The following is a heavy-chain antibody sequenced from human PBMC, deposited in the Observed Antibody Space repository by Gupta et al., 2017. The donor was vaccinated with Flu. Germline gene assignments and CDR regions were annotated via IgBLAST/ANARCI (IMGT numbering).Heavy chain of an antibody. V-gene: IGHV2-5*01. D-gene: IGHD3-3*01. CDR2: IYWNDDK. CDR1: GFSLSTSAVG. Sequence: QIPLKESGPTLVQPTQTLTLTCTFSGFSLSTSAVGVGWIRQPPGKALEGLALIYWNDDKRYSPSLKSRLTITKDTSKNQVVLTMTNMDPVDTATYYCAHTRTPVGPHDDYGMDVWGQGTTVTVSS. J-gene: IGHJ6*02. CDR3: AHTRTPVGPHDDYGMDV.